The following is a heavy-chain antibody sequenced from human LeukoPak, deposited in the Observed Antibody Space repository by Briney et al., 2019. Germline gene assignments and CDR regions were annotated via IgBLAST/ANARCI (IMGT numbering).Heavy chain of an antibody. CDR1: GGSFSGYY. D-gene: IGHD2-15*01. J-gene: IGHJ6*03. V-gene: IGHV4-34*01. CDR3: ARRFCSGGSCYSYYYYYYYMDV. CDR2: INHSGST. Sequence: SETLSLTCAVYGGSFSGYYWSWIRQPPGKGLEWIGEINHSGSTNYNPSLKSRVTISVDTSKNQFSLKLSSVTAADTAVYYCARRFCSGGSCYSYYYYYYYMDVWGKGTTVTVSS.